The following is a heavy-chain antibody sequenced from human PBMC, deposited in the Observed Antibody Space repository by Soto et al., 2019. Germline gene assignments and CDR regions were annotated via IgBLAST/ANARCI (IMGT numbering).Heavy chain of an antibody. Sequence: PGGSLRLSCAASGFSFSSYSMNWVRQAPGKGLEWVSSITSSGSYIYYADSVKGRFTVSRDNARNSLYLQMNSLRVEDTAVYYCAKDWRGYCSGGSCKYYYYYYGMDVWGQGTTVTVSS. V-gene: IGHV3-21*01. D-gene: IGHD2-15*01. J-gene: IGHJ6*02. CDR1: GFSFSSYS. CDR2: ITSSGSYI. CDR3: AKDWRGYCSGGSCKYYYYYYGMDV.